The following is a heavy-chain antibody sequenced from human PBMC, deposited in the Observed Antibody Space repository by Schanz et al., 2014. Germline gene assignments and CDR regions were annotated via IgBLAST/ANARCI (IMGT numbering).Heavy chain of an antibody. CDR1: GGTFSSYT. V-gene: IGHV1-46*01. Sequence: QLQLVQSGAEVKKPGSSVKVSCKLSGGTFSSYTISWMRQAPGQGLEWMGIVNPSVRGTHFAREFQGRVTVTSDTSTSTVYMELRSLRSDDTALYYCARGTMPGTFDIWGQGTMVTVSS. J-gene: IGHJ3*02. CDR3: ARGTMPGTFDI. D-gene: IGHD2-2*01. CDR2: VNPSVRGT.